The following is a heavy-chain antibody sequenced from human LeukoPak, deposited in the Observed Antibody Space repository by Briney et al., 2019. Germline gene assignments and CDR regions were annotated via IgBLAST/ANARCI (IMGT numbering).Heavy chain of an antibody. Sequence: GGSLRLSCAASGFAFSTYWMSWVRQAPGKGLEWVANIKQDGSEKYYVDSVKGRFAISRDNAKNSLFLQMNSLRAEDTAVYYCASDSFDIWGQGTMVTVSS. CDR2: IKQDGSEK. CDR1: GFAFSTYW. CDR3: ASDSFDI. V-gene: IGHV3-7*01. J-gene: IGHJ3*02.